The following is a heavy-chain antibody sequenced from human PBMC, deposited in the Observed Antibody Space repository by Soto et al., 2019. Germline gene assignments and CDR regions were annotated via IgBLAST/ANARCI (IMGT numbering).Heavy chain of an antibody. Sequence: GGSLRLSCAASGFTFSSYGMHWVRQAPGKGLEWVAVISYDGSNKYYADSVKGRFTISRDNSKNTLYLQMNSLRAEDTAVYYCARDSHYDILLYDAFDIWGQGTMVTVSS. J-gene: IGHJ3*02. CDR1: GFTFSSYG. V-gene: IGHV3-30*03. CDR2: ISYDGSNK. CDR3: ARDSHYDILLYDAFDI. D-gene: IGHD3-9*01.